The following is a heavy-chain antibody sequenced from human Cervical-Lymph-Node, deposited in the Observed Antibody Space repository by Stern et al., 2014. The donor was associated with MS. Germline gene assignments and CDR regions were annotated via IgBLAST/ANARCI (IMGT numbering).Heavy chain of an antibody. V-gene: IGHV3-21*01. CDR3: AKYCSDSICNGFDH. Sequence: QLVESGGGLVKPGGSLRLSCAASGFTFSRYSMHWVRQAPGKGLEWVSWSSSTATYIYYSDSVRGRFTISCANAKTALFLQMNSLRGEDTAVYYCAKYCSDSICNGFDHWGQGALVTVSS. CDR1: GFTFSRYS. CDR2: SSSTATYI. D-gene: IGHD2-15*01. J-gene: IGHJ4*02.